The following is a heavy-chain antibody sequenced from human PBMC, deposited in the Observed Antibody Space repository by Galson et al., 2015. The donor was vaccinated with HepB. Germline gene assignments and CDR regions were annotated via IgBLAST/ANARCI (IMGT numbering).Heavy chain of an antibody. V-gene: IGHV3-30-3*01. CDR2: ISYDGGNK. CDR3: ARESITMTQVDPPLDQNFQH. D-gene: IGHD3-22*01. J-gene: IGHJ1*01. Sequence: SLRLSCAASGFPFSSFALHWVRQAPGKGLDWVAVISYDGGNKYYADSVKGRFTISRDNSENTLYLQLNSLRTEDTAVYYCARESITMTQVDPPLDQNFQHWGQGTLVTVSS. CDR1: GFPFSSFA.